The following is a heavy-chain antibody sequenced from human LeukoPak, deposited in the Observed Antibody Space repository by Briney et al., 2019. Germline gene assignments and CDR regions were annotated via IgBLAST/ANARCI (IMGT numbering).Heavy chain of an antibody. CDR3: AKDPVNWGQDSGTFDI. D-gene: IGHD3-16*01. Sequence: GGSLRLSCAASGFTFSSYAMSWVRQAPGKGLKWVSTMSGSGGSTYYADSVNGRFTISRDNSKNTLYLQMNTLRAEDTAVYYCAKDPVNWGQDSGTFDIWGQGTMVTVSS. CDR2: MSGSGGST. CDR1: GFTFSSYA. V-gene: IGHV3-23*01. J-gene: IGHJ3*02.